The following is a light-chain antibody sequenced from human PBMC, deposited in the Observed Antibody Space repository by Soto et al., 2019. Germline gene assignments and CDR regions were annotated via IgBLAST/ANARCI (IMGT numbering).Light chain of an antibody. CDR3: QQSFSIPFT. CDR2: DAS. CDR1: QTIGKY. V-gene: IGKV1-39*01. Sequence: DIQMTQSPSSLSATVGDRVTITCRASQTIGKYLNWYQQQPGKVPKLLIYDASYLQSGVPSRFSGSESGTDFTLNISDLRPEDFATYYCQQSFSIPFTFGPGTKVDL. J-gene: IGKJ3*01.